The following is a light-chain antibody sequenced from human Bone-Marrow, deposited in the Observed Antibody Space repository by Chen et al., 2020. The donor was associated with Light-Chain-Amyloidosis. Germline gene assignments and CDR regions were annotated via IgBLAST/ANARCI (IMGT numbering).Light chain of an antibody. J-gene: IGKJ4*01. Sequence: EIVLTQSPGPLSLSPGEGANLSCRASQTISSNYLTWYQQKFGQAPRLLIYGSSSRATGIPDRFTGSGSGTDFTLTINRLEPEDFAMYYCQQYGTSPLTFGGGTKGEIK. CDR1: QTISSNY. V-gene: IGKV3-20*01. CDR2: GSS. CDR3: QQYGTSPLT.